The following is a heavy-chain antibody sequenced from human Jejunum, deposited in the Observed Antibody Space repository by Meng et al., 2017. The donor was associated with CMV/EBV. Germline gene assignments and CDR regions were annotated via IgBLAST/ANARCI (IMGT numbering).Heavy chain of an antibody. J-gene: IGHJ4*02. D-gene: IGHD6-19*01. Sequence: QGQLAQCGAEMKKAAASVNVSCKASGYTFTSYDINWVRQGTGQGLEWMGWMNPNRGTTGYEQKFQGRVTMTRNISKSTAYMDLSSLRSEDTAVYYCATGVADFEYWGQGTLVTVSS. CDR3: ATGVADFEY. V-gene: IGHV1-8*01. CDR2: MNPNRGTT. CDR1: GYTFTSYD.